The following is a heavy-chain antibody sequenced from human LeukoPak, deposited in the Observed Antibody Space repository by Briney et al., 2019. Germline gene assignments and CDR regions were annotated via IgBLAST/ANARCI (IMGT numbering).Heavy chain of an antibody. CDR1: GYTFTSYG. V-gene: IGHV1-18*01. CDR2: ISAYNGNT. J-gene: IGHJ5*02. D-gene: IGHD1-26*01. Sequence: GASVKVSCKASGYTFTSYGISWVRQAPGQGLEWMGWISAYNGNTNYAQKLQGRVTMTTDTSTSTAYMELRSLRSDDTAVYYCATRLSYSGSYRGSWFDPWGQGTLVTVSS. CDR3: ATRLSYSGSYRGSWFDP.